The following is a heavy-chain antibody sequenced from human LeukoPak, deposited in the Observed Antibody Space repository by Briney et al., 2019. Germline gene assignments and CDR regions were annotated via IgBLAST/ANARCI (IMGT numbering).Heavy chain of an antibody. CDR3: ARGSDFWSGSQVDY. CDR1: GGSISSYY. D-gene: IGHD3-3*01. CDR2: IYYSGST. J-gene: IGHJ4*02. Sequence: PSETLSLTCTVSGGSISSYYWSWIRQPPGKGLEWIGYIYYSGSTNYNPSLKSRVTISVDTSKNQFSLKLSSVTAADTAVYYCARGSDFWSGSQVDYWGQGTLVTVSS. V-gene: IGHV4-59*01.